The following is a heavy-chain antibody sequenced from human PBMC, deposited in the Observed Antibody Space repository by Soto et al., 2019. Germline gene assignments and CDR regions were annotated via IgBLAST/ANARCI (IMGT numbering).Heavy chain of an antibody. J-gene: IGHJ5*02. V-gene: IGHV4-34*01. D-gene: IGHD3-9*01. CDR1: GGSFSGYY. CDR3: ARGGVHYDILTGYYIRWFAP. Sequence: SETLSLTCAVYGGSFSGYYWSWIRQPPGKGLEWIGEINHSGSTNYNPSLKSRVTISVDTSKNQFSLKLSSVTAADTAVFYCARGGVHYDILTGYYIRWFAPWGQGTLVTVS. CDR2: INHSGST.